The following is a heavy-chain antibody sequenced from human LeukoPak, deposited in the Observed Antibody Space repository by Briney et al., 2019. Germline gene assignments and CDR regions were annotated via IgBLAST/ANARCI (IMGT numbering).Heavy chain of an antibody. CDR1: GFTFSTYA. D-gene: IGHD4/OR15-4a*01. CDR2: LSATGEKT. Sequence: PGGSLRLSCAGSGFTFSTYALSWVRQIPGKGMEWVSSLSATGEKTYYADSVKGRFTISRDNSKNSLFLQLNTLRAEDTAIYYCAKDPSFGAGYYMPVRGEGTTVTVSS. CDR3: AKDPSFGAGYYMPV. V-gene: IGHV3-23*01. J-gene: IGHJ6*03.